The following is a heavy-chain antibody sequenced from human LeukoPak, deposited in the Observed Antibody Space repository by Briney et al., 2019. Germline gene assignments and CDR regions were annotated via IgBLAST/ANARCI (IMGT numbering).Heavy chain of an antibody. Sequence: ASVKVSCKASGYTFTGYYMHWVRQAPGQGLEWMGWINPNSGGTDYAQKFQGRVTMTRDTSITTAYMGLSRLRSDDTAVYYCARVWYISSPRREFWFDPWGQGTLATVSS. V-gene: IGHV1-2*02. J-gene: IGHJ5*02. CDR2: INPNSGGT. CDR3: ARVWYISSPRREFWFDP. CDR1: GYTFTGYY. D-gene: IGHD6-13*01.